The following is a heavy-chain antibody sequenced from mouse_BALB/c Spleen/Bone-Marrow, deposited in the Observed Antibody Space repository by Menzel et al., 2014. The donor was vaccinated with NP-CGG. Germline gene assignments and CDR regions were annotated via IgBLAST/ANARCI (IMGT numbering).Heavy chain of an antibody. D-gene: IGHD2-2*01. CDR1: GYAFTNYL. V-gene: IGHV1-54*03. CDR2: INPGSGGT. J-gene: IGHJ2*01. Sequence: LVESGAELVRPGTSVKMSCKASGYAFTNYLIEWVKQRPGQGLEWIGVINPGSGGTNYNEKFKGKATLTADNSSNTAYMHLSSLTSDDSAVYFCARGGHGSYWGQGTTLTVSS. CDR3: ARGGHGSY.